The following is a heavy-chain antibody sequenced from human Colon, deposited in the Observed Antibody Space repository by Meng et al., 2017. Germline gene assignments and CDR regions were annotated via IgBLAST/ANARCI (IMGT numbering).Heavy chain of an antibody. V-gene: IGHV1-2*05. Sequence: QVHLVQSGAEVKTPGSSVKISCEASGYTFTTFFLNWVRQTPDQGFEWLGRINPNSGVTNFAQKFQGRVTMTRDTSISTAYMELASLPSDDTGVYYFARMGAGAAFAIWGQGSLVTVSS. J-gene: IGHJ4*02. CDR1: GYTFTTFF. D-gene: IGHD1-26*01. CDR2: INPNSGVT. CDR3: ARMGAGAAFAI.